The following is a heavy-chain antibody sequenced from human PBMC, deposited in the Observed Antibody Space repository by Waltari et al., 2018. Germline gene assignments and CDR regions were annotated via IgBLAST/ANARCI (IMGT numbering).Heavy chain of an antibody. J-gene: IGHJ3*02. Sequence: EGQLVESGGGLVQPGRSLRLSCAASGFTFDNYAMHWVRQAPGKGLEWVSSISWHSLNINYADSVKGRFTISRDNAKNSLYLQMNSLRPEDTALYYSVKDLHMIEDGFDIWGQGTMVTVSS. V-gene: IGHV3-9*01. CDR2: ISWHSLNI. CDR3: VKDLHMIEDGFDI. CDR1: GFTFDNYA. D-gene: IGHD3-22*01.